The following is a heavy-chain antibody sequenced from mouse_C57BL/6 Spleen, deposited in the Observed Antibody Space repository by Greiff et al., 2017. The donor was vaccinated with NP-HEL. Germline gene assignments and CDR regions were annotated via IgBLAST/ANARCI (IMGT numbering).Heavy chain of an antibody. CDR3: VREGTVVRYFDV. V-gene: IGHV10-3*01. CDR2: ISSKSSNYAT. Sequence: EVQLVESGGGLVQPKGSLKLSCAASGFTFNTYAMPWVRQAPGKGLEWVARISSKSSNYATYYADSVKDRFTISRDDSQSMLYLQMNNLKTEDTAMYYCVREGTVVRYFDVWGTGTTVTVSS. CDR1: GFTFNTYA. D-gene: IGHD1-1*01. J-gene: IGHJ1*03.